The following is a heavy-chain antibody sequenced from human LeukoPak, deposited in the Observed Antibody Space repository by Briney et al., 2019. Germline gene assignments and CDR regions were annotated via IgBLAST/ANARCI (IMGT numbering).Heavy chain of an antibody. CDR1: GFTFSSNG. CDR2: IWHDGSKT. J-gene: IGHJ1*01. V-gene: IGHV3-33*01. D-gene: IGHD2-21*02. Sequence: GGSLRLSCAASGFTFSSNGMHWVRQAPGKGLEWVAVIWHDGSKTYYADSVKGRFTISRDNSKNTLYLQMDSLRAEDTAVYYCARDFKCGGDCYHEYFQHWGEGTQVTVSS. CDR3: ARDFKCGGDCYHEYFQH.